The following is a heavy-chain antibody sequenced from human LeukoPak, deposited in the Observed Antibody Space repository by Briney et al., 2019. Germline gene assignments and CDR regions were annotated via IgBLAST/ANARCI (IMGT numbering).Heavy chain of an antibody. CDR1: GGTFSSYA. V-gene: IGHV1-69*01. CDR2: IIPIFGTA. CDR3: ARFLYYDFWSGNRSNIDP. J-gene: IGHJ5*02. D-gene: IGHD3-3*01. Sequence: SVKVSCKASGGTFSSYAISWVRQAPGQGLEWMGGIIPIFGTANYAQKFQGRVTITADESTSTAYMELSSLRSEDTAVYYCARFLYYDFWSGNRSNIDPWGQGTLVTVSS.